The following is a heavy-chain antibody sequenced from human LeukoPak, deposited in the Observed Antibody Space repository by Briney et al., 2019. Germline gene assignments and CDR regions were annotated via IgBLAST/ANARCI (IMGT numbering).Heavy chain of an antibody. Sequence: GGSLRLSCAASGFTFSSYAMHWVRQAPGKGLEWVAVISYDGSNKYYADSVKGRFTISRDNSKNTLYLQMNSLRAEDTAVYYCARDRVVAADDFDYWGQGTLVTASS. V-gene: IGHV3-30-3*01. CDR1: GFTFSSYA. D-gene: IGHD2-15*01. J-gene: IGHJ4*02. CDR2: ISYDGSNK. CDR3: ARDRVVAADDFDY.